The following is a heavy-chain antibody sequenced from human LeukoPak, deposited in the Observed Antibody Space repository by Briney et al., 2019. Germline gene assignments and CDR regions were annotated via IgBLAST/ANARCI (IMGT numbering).Heavy chain of an antibody. V-gene: IGHV4-59*01. D-gene: IGHD6-13*01. J-gene: IGHJ4*02. CDR2: IYYSGST. CDR3: ARERHLSSSWYKTPSHFDY. Sequence: SETLSLTCTVSGGSISSYYWSWIRQPPGKGLEWIGYIYYSGSTNYNPSLKSRVTISVDTSKNQFSLKLSSVTAADPAVYYCARERHLSSSWYKTPSHFDYWGQGTLVTVSS. CDR1: GGSISSYY.